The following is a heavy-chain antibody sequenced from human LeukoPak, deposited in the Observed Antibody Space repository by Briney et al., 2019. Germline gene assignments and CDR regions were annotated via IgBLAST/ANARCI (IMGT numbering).Heavy chain of an antibody. V-gene: IGHV4-4*07. CDR1: GGSISSYY. J-gene: IGHJ6*02. CDR2: VYTSGST. Sequence: TPSETLSLTCTVSGGSISSYYWSWIRQPAGKGLEWIGRVYTSGSTNYNPSLKSRVTMSVDTSKNQSSLKLSSVTAADTAVYYCARDLTLYGMDVWGQGTTVTVSS. CDR3: ARDLTLYGMDV.